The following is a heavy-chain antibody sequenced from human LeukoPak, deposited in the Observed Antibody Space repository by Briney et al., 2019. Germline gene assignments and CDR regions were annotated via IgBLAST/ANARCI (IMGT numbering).Heavy chain of an antibody. CDR2: ISGFGGST. J-gene: IGHJ4*02. CDR3: AKTSYSSGWPPDY. V-gene: IGHV3-23*01. D-gene: IGHD6-19*01. Sequence: GGSLRLSCAASGFTFSGYAMSWVRQAPGQGLEWVSTISGFGGSTYYADSVKGRFTISRDNSKNTLYLQMNSLRAEDTAVYYCAKTSYSSGWPPDYWGQGTLVTVSS. CDR1: GFTFSGYA.